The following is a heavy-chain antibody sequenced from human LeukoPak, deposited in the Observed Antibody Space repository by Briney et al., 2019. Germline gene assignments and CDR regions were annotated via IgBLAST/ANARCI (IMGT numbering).Heavy chain of an antibody. Sequence: PGGSLRLSCVASGFSFTGVWMNWVRQAPGKGLEWVGRIKSKTDGGTTDYAAPVKGRFTISRDDSKNTLYLQMNSLKTEDTAVYYCTTVAAWSGYSPSFDYWGQGTLVTVSS. J-gene: IGHJ4*02. CDR1: GFSFTGVW. CDR3: TTVAAWSGYSPSFDY. D-gene: IGHD3-3*01. CDR2: IKSKTDGGTT. V-gene: IGHV3-15*07.